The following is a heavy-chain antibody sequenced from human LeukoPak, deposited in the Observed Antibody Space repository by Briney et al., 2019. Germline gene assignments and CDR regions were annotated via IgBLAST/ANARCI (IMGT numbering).Heavy chain of an antibody. Sequence: PSQTLSLTCTVSGGSISSGGYYWSWIRQHPGQGLEWIGYIYYSGSTYYNPSLKSRVTISVDTSKNQFSLKLSSVTAADTAVYYCARDASPYGDYGLDYWGQGTLVTVSS. CDR3: ARDASPYGDYGLDY. CDR1: GGSISSGGYY. J-gene: IGHJ4*02. D-gene: IGHD4-17*01. CDR2: IYYSGST. V-gene: IGHV4-31*03.